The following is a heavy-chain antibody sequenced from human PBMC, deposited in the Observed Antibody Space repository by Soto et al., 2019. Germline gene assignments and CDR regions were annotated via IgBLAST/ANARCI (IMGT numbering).Heavy chain of an antibody. CDR3: AKSSHVFTLYYYMDV. V-gene: IGHV3-30*18. CDR2: ISYDGSNK. CDR1: GFTFSSYG. D-gene: IGHD3-16*01. Sequence: QVQLVESGGGVVQPGRSLRLSCAASGFTFSSYGMHWVRQAPGKGLEWVAVISYDGSNKYYADCVKGRFTISRDNSKNTLYLQMNSLRAEDTAVYYCAKSSHVFTLYYYMDVWGKGTTVTVSS. J-gene: IGHJ6*03.